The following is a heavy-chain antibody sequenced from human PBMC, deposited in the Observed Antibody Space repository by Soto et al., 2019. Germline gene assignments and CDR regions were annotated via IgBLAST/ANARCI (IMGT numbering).Heavy chain of an antibody. CDR3: AGDLDYSNYGYYFDY. Sequence: QVQLVESGGGVVQPGRSLRLSCAASGFTFSSYAMHWVRQAPGKGLEWVAVISYDGSNKYYADSVKGRFTISRDNSKNTPYLQMNSLRAEDTAVYYCAGDLDYSNYGYYFDYWGQGTLVTVSS. V-gene: IGHV3-30-3*01. CDR2: ISYDGSNK. CDR1: GFTFSSYA. D-gene: IGHD4-4*01. J-gene: IGHJ4*02.